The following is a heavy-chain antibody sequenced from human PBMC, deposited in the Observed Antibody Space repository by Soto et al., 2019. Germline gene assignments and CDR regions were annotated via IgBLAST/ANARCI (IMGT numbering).Heavy chain of an antibody. J-gene: IGHJ1*01. CDR1: GFTFSSYS. V-gene: IGHV3-21*04. Sequence: GGSLRLSCAASGFTFSSYSMNWVRQAPGKGLEWVSSISSSSSYIYYADSVKGRFTISRDNSKNTLYLQMNSLRAEDTAVYYCAKAAYSGSYYGYFQHWGQGTLVTVSS. CDR3: AKAAYSGSYYGYFQH. CDR2: ISSSSSYI. D-gene: IGHD1-26*01.